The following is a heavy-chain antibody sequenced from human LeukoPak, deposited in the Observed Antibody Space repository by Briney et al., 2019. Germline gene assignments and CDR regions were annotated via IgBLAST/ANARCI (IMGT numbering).Heavy chain of an antibody. CDR3: AKERGHSKPFDY. CDR1: GFIFSYYG. CDR2: ISDSGDAT. V-gene: IGHV3-23*01. Sequence: GGSLRLSCEVSGFIFSYYGMNWVRQAPGKGLEWVSAISDSGDATCYADSVKGRFTISRDNSKSTLYLQMNNLRAEDTALYYCAKERGHSKPFDYWGQGTLVTVSS. J-gene: IGHJ4*02. D-gene: IGHD4-23*01.